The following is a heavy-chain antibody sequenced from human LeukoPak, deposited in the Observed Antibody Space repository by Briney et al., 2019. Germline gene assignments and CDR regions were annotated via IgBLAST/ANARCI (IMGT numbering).Heavy chain of an antibody. CDR1: GFTFSSYA. Sequence: SGGSLRLSCAASGFTFSSYAMHWVRQAPGKGLEWVAVISYDGSNKYYADSVKGRFTISRDNSKNTLYLQMNGLRAEDTAVYYCARVGSEYSSTYYYYHYGMDVWGQGTTVTVSS. V-gene: IGHV3-30*04. D-gene: IGHD6-6*01. CDR2: ISYDGSNK. CDR3: ARVGSEYSSTYYYYHYGMDV. J-gene: IGHJ6*02.